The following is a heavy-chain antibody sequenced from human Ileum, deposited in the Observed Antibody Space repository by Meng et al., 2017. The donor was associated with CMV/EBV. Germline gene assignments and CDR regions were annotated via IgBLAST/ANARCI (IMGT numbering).Heavy chain of an antibody. V-gene: IGHV4-34*01. CDR3: ARAPSSGWYLSY. D-gene: IGHD6-19*01. CDR1: RGSFSGYY. J-gene: IGHJ4*02. CDR2: INHSGAT. Sequence: SETLSLTCAVYRGSFSGYYWSWIRQAPGKGLEWVGEINHSGATNYNPSLKSRVTISVNTSKNQFSRKLSSVTAADTAVYYCARAPSSGWYLSYWGQGTLVTVSS.